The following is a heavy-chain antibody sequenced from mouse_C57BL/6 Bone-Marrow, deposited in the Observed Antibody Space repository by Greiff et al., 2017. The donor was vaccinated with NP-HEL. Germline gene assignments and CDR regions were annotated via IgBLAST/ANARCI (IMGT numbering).Heavy chain of an antibody. Sequence: QVTLKVSGPGILQPSQTLSLTCSFSGFSLSTFGMGVGWIRQPSGKGLEWLAHIWWDDDKYYNPALKSRLTISTDTSKNQVFLQIANIDTADASTYYCARRARDCGSSVTYCGQGTTLTVSS. D-gene: IGHD1-1*01. V-gene: IGHV8-8*01. CDR1: GFSLSTFGMG. CDR2: IWWDDDK. J-gene: IGHJ2*01. CDR3: ARRARDCGSSVTY.